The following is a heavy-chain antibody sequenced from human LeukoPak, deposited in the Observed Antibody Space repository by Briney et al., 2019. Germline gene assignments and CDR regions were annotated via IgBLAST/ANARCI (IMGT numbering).Heavy chain of an antibody. CDR3: ARGLSSSSLYYYMDV. CDR1: GGSFSGYY. Sequence: SETLSLTCAVYGGSFSGYYWSWIRQPPGKGLEWIGEINHSGGTNYNPSLKSRVTISVDTSKNQFSLKLSPVTAADTAVYYCARGLSSSSLYYYMDVWGKGTTDTVSS. V-gene: IGHV4-34*01. J-gene: IGHJ6*03. CDR2: INHSGGT. D-gene: IGHD6-6*01.